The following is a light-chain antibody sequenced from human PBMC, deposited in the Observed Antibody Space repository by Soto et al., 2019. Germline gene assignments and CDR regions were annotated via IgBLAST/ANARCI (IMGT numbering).Light chain of an antibody. V-gene: IGLV2-18*01. CDR3: SLYTSSSTFV. CDR1: SSDVGIYNR. Sequence: QSALTQPPSVSGSPGQSVTISCTGTSSDVGIYNRVSWYQQPQGTAPKLMIYEVSNRPSGVPDRFSGSKSGNTASLTISGLQAEDEANYYCSLYTSSSTFVFGGGTKLTVL. CDR2: EVS. J-gene: IGLJ2*01.